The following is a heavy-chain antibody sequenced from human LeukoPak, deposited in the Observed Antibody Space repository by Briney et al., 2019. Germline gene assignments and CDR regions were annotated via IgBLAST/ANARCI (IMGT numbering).Heavy chain of an antibody. CDR3: AKDDAYLQYAD. CDR2: ISASGFST. V-gene: IGHV3-23*01. Sequence: GGSLRLSCAASGFTFSTYGMSWVRQAPGKGLEWVSVISASGFSTYYADSVKGRFTISRDNSKNTVYLQMNSLRAEDTAIYYCAKDDAYLQYADWGQGTLVTVSS. CDR1: GFTFSTYG. D-gene: IGHD5-24*01. J-gene: IGHJ4*02.